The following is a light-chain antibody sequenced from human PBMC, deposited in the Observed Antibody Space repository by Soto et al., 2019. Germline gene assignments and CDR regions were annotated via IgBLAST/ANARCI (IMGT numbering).Light chain of an antibody. CDR2: DAS. CDR3: QQYNKWPLIT. Sequence: IVMTQSPATLSVSPGERATLSCRASQSISSNLAWYQQKPGQAPRLLIYDASTRATGIPARFSGSGSGTDFTLTISSLQSEDFAVYYCQQYNKWPLITFGQGTRLDIK. V-gene: IGKV3-15*01. J-gene: IGKJ5*01. CDR1: QSISSN.